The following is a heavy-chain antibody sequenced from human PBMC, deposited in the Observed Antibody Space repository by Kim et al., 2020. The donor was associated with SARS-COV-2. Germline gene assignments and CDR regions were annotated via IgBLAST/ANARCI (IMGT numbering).Heavy chain of an antibody. D-gene: IGHD3-10*01. J-gene: IGHJ6*02. CDR3: AKDLGYYYGSGSSEGMDV. V-gene: IGHV3-23*01. Sequence: GRFTISSDNSKNTLYLHMNSLRAEDTAVYYCAKDLGYYYGSGSSEGMDVWGQGTTVTVSS.